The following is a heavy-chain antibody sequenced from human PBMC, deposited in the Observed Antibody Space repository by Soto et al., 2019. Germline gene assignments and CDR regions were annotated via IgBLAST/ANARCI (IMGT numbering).Heavy chain of an antibody. CDR2: INDRGSI. CDR3: ARESHDILTGPPWVWDCDL. J-gene: IGHJ2*01. Sequence: QVQLQQWGAGPLRPLETLSLTCGGSGGSFRGYYWAWIRQSPGKGLEWIGEINDRGSINYNPSLKSRVSISVDTSKNHYSLNLRSVTAADTAVYYCARESHDILTGPPWVWDCDLWGRGTLVTVSS. CDR1: GGSFRGYY. V-gene: IGHV4-34*01. D-gene: IGHD3-9*01.